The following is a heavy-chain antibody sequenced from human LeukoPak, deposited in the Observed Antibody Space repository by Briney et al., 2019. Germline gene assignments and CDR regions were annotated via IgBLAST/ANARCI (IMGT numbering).Heavy chain of an antibody. CDR1: GFTFSSYS. Sequence: NAGGSLRLSCAASGFTFSSYSMNWVRQAPGKGLEWVSSISSSSSYIYYADSVKGRFTISRDNAKNSLYLQMNSLRVEDTAVYYCARENFGDYGDAFDIWGQGTMVTVSS. CDR3: ARENFGDYGDAFDI. J-gene: IGHJ3*02. D-gene: IGHD4-17*01. CDR2: ISSSSSYI. V-gene: IGHV3-21*01.